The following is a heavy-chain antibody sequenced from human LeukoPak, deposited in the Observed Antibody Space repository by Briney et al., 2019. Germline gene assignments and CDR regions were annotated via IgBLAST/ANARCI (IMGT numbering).Heavy chain of an antibody. CDR2: IYGGGST. Sequence: GGSLRLSCEASGVTVSSSFMSWVRQDPGKGLEWGSIIYGGGSTYYPDSVKGRFTISRDNSKNTLYLQLDSLRADDTAVYYCAGIQFWSWRAFDIWGQGTTVTVSS. J-gene: IGHJ3*02. CDR1: GVTVSSSF. D-gene: IGHD5-18*01. V-gene: IGHV3-53*01. CDR3: AGIQFWSWRAFDI.